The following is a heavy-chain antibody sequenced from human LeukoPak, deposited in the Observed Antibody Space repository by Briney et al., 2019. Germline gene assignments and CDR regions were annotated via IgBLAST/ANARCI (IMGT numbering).Heavy chain of an antibody. V-gene: IGHV1-69*13. D-gene: IGHD3-22*01. CDR1: GGAFSSYA. Sequence: ASVKVSCKASGGAFSSYAISWVRQAPGQGLEWMGGIIPIFGTANYAQKFQGRVTITADESTSTAYMELSSLRSEDTAVYYCARDGSSSGYQWGQGTLVTVSS. CDR2: IIPIFGTA. J-gene: IGHJ4*02. CDR3: ARDGSSSGYQ.